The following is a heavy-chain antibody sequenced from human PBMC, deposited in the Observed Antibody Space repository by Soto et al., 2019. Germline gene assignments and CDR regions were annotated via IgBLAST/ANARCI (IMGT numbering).Heavy chain of an antibody. D-gene: IGHD6-19*01. CDR2: TYYRSNWRH. CDR3: ARGVAGSGFDL. J-gene: IGHJ4*02. V-gene: IGHV6-1*01. CDR1: GDSVSSNTAA. Sequence: QTLSLPCAISGDSVSSNTAAWNWIRSSPSRGLEWLGRTYYRSNWRHDYAVSVKSRITVNPDTSKNHFSLQLNSVTPDDTAVYYCARGVAGSGFDLWGQGALVTVSS.